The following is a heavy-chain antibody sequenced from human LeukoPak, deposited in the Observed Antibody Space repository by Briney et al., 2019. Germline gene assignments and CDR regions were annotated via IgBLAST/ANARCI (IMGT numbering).Heavy chain of an antibody. J-gene: IGHJ3*02. D-gene: IGHD7-27*01. Sequence: SETLSLTCTVSGGSISSYYWSWIRQPPGKGLEWIGYIYYSGSANYNPSLKSRVTISVDTSKNQFSLKLSSVTAADTAVYYCATSPWGGNGAFDIWGQGTMVTV. CDR1: GGSISSYY. CDR3: ATSPWGGNGAFDI. CDR2: IYYSGSA. V-gene: IGHV4-59*01.